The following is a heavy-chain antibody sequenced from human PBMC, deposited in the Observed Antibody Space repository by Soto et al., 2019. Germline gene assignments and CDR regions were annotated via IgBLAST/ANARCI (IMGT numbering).Heavy chain of an antibody. CDR1: GFTFSNYA. CDR3: AKDKGVFNWATSYFDY. J-gene: IGHJ4*02. Sequence: VGSLRLSCAASGFTFSNYAMHWVRQAPGKGLEWVALTSYDGNNEYYTDSVKGRFTISRDNSKNTLFLQMNSPRPEDTAVYYCAKDKGVFNWATSYFDYWGQGALVTVSS. CDR2: TSYDGNNE. V-gene: IGHV3-30*18. D-gene: IGHD1-1*01.